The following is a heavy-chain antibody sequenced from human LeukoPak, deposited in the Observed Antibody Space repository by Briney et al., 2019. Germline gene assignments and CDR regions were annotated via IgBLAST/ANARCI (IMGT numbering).Heavy chain of an antibody. Sequence: PSETLSLTCTVSGGSISSYYWSWIRQPPGKGLEWIGYIYYSGSTNYNPSLKSRVTISVDTSKNQFSLKLSSVTAADTAVCYCARHRPFGEIWGQGTLVTVSS. CDR3: ARHRPFGEI. V-gene: IGHV4-59*08. D-gene: IGHD3-10*01. CDR2: IYYSGST. J-gene: IGHJ4*02. CDR1: GGSISSYY.